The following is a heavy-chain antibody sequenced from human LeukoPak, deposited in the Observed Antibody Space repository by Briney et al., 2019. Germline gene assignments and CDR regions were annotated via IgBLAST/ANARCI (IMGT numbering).Heavy chain of an antibody. CDR1: GYTFTRYA. V-gene: IGHV7-4-1*02. J-gene: IGHJ3*02. Sequence: ASVKVSCKASGYTFTRYAMNWVRQAPGQGLEWMGWINTKTGKPTYAQGFTGRFAFSLDTSVTTAYLQISSLKDEDTAVYFCARSDFWTDHPAFDIWGQGTMVTVSS. CDR2: INTKTGKP. D-gene: IGHD3/OR15-3a*01. CDR3: ARSDFWTDHPAFDI.